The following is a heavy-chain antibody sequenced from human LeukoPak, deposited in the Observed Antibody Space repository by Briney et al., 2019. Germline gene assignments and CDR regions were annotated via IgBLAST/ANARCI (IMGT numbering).Heavy chain of an antibody. CDR2: VSAYNGNT. CDR3: ARDPPRIVVVVAATNYYGMDV. J-gene: IGHJ6*02. Sequence: ASVKVSCKASGYTFTSYGISWVRQAPGQGLEWMGWVSAYNGNTNYAQKLQGRVTMTTDTSTSTAYMELRSLRSDDTAVYYCARDPPRIVVVVAATNYYGMDVWGQGTTVTVSS. CDR1: GYTFTSYG. D-gene: IGHD2-15*01. V-gene: IGHV1-18*01.